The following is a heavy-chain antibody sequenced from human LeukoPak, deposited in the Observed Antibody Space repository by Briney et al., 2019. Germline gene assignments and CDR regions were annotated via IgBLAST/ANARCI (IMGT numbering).Heavy chain of an antibody. Sequence: PSGTLSLTCTVSGGSIRSYYWSWIRQPPGKGLEWIAYIYYSGSTNYNPSLKSRVTISVDTSKNQFSLKLSSVAAADTAVYYCARTYYGDNWFDPWGQGTLVTVSS. CDR2: IYYSGST. V-gene: IGHV4-59*08. CDR1: GGSIRSYY. J-gene: IGHJ5*02. CDR3: ARTYYGDNWFDP. D-gene: IGHD3-10*01.